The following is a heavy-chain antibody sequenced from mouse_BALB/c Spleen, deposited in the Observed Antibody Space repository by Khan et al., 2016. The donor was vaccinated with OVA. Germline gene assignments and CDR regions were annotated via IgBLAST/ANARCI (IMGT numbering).Heavy chain of an antibody. D-gene: IGHD2-1*01. CDR3: ARHGYYGNYGPYFDV. CDR2: IWSDGRT. V-gene: IGHV2-6-1*01. CDR1: GFSLTSYG. Sequence: VKLEESGPGLVAPSQSLSITCTISGFSLTSYGVHWVRQPPGKGLEWLVVIWSDGRTTYNSALKSRLSISKDNSKSQVFLKMNSLQTDDTAMYYCARHGYYGNYGPYFDVWGAGTTVTVSS. J-gene: IGHJ1*01.